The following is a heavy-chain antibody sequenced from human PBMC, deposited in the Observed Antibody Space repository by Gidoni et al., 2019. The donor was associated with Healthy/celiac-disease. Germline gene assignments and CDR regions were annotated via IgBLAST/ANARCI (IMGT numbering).Heavy chain of an antibody. D-gene: IGHD3-3*01. CDR3: ARDFSVGWLFPLGVDY. J-gene: IGHJ4*02. CDR1: GSTFSSHA. Sequence: QVEPVEPGGGVVQPGRSLSLSCAAPGSTFSSHAMHWVRQAPGKGLEWVAVISYDGSNKYYADTVKGRFTISRDNSKKTMYLQMNSLRAEYTAVYYCARDFSVGWLFPLGVDYWGQGTLVTVSS. V-gene: IGHV3-30*04. CDR2: ISYDGSNK.